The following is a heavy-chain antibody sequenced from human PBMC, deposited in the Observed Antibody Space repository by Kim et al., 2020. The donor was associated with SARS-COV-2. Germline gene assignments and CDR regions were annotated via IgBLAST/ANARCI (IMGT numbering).Heavy chain of an antibody. CDR2: INHSGST. Sequence: SETLSLTCAVYGGSFSGYYWSWIRQPPGKGLEWIGEINHSGSTNYNPSLKSRVTISVDTSKNQFSLKLSSVTAADTAVYYCARAPPYYDFWSGYYRGMDVWGQGTTVTVSS. D-gene: IGHD3-3*01. CDR1: GGSFSGYY. J-gene: IGHJ6*02. V-gene: IGHV4-34*01. CDR3: ARAPPYYDFWSGYYRGMDV.